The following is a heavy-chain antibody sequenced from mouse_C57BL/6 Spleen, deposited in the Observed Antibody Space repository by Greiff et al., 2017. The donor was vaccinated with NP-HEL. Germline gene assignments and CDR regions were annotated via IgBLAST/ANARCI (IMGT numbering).Heavy chain of an antibody. CDR3: AREGAGFAY. V-gene: IGHV1-19*01. CDR1: GYTFTDYY. J-gene: IGHJ3*01. Sequence: VQLQQSGPVLVKPGASVKMSCKASGYTFTDYYMNWVKQSHGKSLEWIGVINPYNGGTSYNQKFKGKATLTVDTSSSTAYMELNSLTSEDSAVYYCAREGAGFAYWGQGTLVAVSA. CDR2: INPYNGGT.